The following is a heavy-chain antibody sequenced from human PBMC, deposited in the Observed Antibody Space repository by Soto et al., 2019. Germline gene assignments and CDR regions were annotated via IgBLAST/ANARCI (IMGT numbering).Heavy chain of an antibody. CDR2: MSYDGGRT. Sequence: GSLRLSCSTSGFNFTCYAMHLGRQAPGKGLEWVAVMSYDGGRTDYADAVKGRFTISRDTSKNTLSLQMNNLRPDDTAMYYCARDRPYGDPNWFDPWGQGTLVTVSS. J-gene: IGHJ5*02. D-gene: IGHD4-17*01. CDR3: ARDRPYGDPNWFDP. V-gene: IGHV3-30-3*01. CDR1: GFNFTCYA.